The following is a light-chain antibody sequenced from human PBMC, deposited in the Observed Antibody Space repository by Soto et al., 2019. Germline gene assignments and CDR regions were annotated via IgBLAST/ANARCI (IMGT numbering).Light chain of an antibody. CDR1: SSNIGSNT. J-gene: IGLJ2*01. Sequence: QSVLTQPPSASGTPGQRVTISCSGSSSNIGSNTVNWYQQLPGTAPKLLIYSNNQRPSGGPDRFSGSKSGTSASLAISGLQSEDEADYYCAAWDDSLNGLVFGGGPKLTVL. CDR3: AAWDDSLNGLV. CDR2: SNN. V-gene: IGLV1-44*01.